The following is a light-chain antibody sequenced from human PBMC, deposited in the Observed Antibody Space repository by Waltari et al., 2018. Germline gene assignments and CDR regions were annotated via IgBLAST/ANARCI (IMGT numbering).Light chain of an antibody. CDR1: TLVHKY. J-gene: IGLJ7*01. V-gene: IGLV3-1*01. CDR2: PNN. CDR3: QTWGLIAVT. Sequence: SYEVTQPPSLSVSPGQTASLTCSGETLVHKYPSWYQHMPGQSPLLVMHPNNVWPSGSPWRFSGSSSGNTATLTISGTLSMDEAVYCCQTWGLIAVTFGGGTQLTVL.